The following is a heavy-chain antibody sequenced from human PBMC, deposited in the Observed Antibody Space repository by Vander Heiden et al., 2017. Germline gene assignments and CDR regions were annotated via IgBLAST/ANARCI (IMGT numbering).Heavy chain of an antibody. CDR2: IWFDGSNK. J-gene: IGHJ4*02. CDR3: ARDQCSGGSCYSGY. D-gene: IGHD2-15*01. CDR1: GFYFGNFG. V-gene: IGHV3-33*01. Sequence: QVHLGESGGGVVQPGSSLRLSCAASGFYFGNFGMHWVGQAPGKGLEWVALIWFDGSNKYYADSVRGRFTISRDNSNNTLYLQMSSLRAEDTAVYYCARDQCSGGSCYSGYWGQGTLVTVSA.